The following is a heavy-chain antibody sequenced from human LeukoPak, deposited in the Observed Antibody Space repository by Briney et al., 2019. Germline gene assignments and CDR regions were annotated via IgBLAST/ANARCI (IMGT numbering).Heavy chain of an antibody. CDR1: GFTVSSNY. J-gene: IGHJ4*02. V-gene: IGHV3-66*02. CDR3: ARAPGYCSSTSCPGLDY. CDR2: IYNGGST. Sequence: GGSLRLSCAASGFTVSSNYMSWVRQAPGKGLEWVSVIYNGGSTDYSDSVKGRFTISRDNSKNTLYLQMNSLRAEDTAVYYCARAPGYCSSTSCPGLDYWGQETLVTLSS. D-gene: IGHD2-2*01.